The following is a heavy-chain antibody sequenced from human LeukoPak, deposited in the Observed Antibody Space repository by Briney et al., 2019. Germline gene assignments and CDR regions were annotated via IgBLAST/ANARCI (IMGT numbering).Heavy chain of an antibody. CDR3: ARDSGHQRYSGYEYYFDY. CDR2: INPSGGST. V-gene: IGHV1-46*01. Sequence: GASVKVSCKASGGTLSSYAISWVRQAPGQGLEWMGIINPSGGSTSYAQKFQGRVTMTRDTSTSTVYMELSSLRSEDTAVYYCARDSGHQRYSGYEYYFDYWGQGTLVTVSS. CDR1: GGTLSSYA. D-gene: IGHD5-12*01. J-gene: IGHJ4*02.